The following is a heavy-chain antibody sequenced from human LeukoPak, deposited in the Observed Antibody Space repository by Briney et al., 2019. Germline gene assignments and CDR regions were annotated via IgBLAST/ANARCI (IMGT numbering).Heavy chain of an antibody. J-gene: IGHJ3*02. D-gene: IGHD2-15*01. CDR1: GFTFTRYG. V-gene: IGHV3-30*02. CDR3: AKESVGCSGGSCYLLSAFDI. Sequence: GGSLRLSCAASGFTFTRYGMHWVRQAPGKGLQWVAFMRYDGGKQLYADSVKGRFTISRDIYENTLYLQMNSLRAEDTAVYYCAKESVGCSGGSCYLLSAFDIWGQGTMVTVSS. CDR2: MRYDGGKQ.